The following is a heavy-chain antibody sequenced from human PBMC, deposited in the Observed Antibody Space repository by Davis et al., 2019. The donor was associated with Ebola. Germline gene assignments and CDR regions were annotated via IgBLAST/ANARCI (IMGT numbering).Heavy chain of an antibody. CDR2: INHSGST. D-gene: IGHD3-3*01. CDR3: ARAGVTIFGVVVYYYGMDV. V-gene: IGHV4-34*01. J-gene: IGHJ6*02. Sequence: MPSETLSLTCTVSGGSISSYYWSWIRQPPGKWLEWIGEINHSGSTNYNPSLKSRVTISVDTSKNQFSLQLSSVTSADTAVYYCARAGVTIFGVVVYYYGMDVWGQGTTVTVSS. CDR1: GGSISSYY.